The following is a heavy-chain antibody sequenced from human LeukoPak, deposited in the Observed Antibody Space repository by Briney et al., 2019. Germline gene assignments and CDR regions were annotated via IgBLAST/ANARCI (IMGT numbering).Heavy chain of an antibody. D-gene: IGHD3-22*01. CDR3: ARARGGYDSSGYYQYYFDY. V-gene: IGHV3-11*01. CDR1: GFTFSDYY. CDR2: ISSSGSTI. J-gene: IGHJ4*02. Sequence: GGSLRLSCAASGFTFSDYYMSWIRQVPGKGLEWVSYISSSGSTIYYADSVKGRFTISRDNAKNSLYLQMNSLRAEDTAVYYCARARGGYDSSGYYQYYFDYWGQGTLVTVSS.